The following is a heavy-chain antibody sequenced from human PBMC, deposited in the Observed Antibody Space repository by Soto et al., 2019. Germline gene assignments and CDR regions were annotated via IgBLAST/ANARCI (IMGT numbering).Heavy chain of an antibody. CDR2: ISYDGSNK. J-gene: IGHJ6*02. V-gene: IGHV3-30*18. CDR1: GFTFSTYG. CDR3: AKDTSYYYYGMDV. Sequence: QVPLVELGGALFQPGRSLRLSCAASGFTFSTYGIHWFRQPPAKGLEWVTVISYDGSNKYYADSVKGRFTISRDNSKNTLYLQMNSLRAEDTAVYYCAKDTSYYYYGMDVWGQGTTVTVSS.